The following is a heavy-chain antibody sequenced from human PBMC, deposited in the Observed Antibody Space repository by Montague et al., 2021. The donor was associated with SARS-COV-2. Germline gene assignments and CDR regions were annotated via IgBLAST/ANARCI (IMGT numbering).Heavy chain of an antibody. CDR3: ARGAPGF. J-gene: IGHJ4*02. Sequence: SETLSLTCAVYGGSFSAYPWTWILQPPGKGLQWIVQIIHRGATKYNPSLESRLTISVDTSTNQFSLQLSSVTAADTAVYYCARGAPGFWGQGSLVTVPS. CDR2: IIHRGAT. CDR1: GGSFSAYP. V-gene: IGHV4-34*12. D-gene: IGHD6-25*01.